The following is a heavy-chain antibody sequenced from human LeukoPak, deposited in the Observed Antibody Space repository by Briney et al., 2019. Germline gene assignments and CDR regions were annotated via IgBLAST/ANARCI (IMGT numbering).Heavy chain of an antibody. V-gene: IGHV4-4*07. CDR1: GGSIRSYY. CDR3: ARDNSGYPEY. Sequence: PSETLYLTCTVSGGSIRSYYWSWIRQPAGKGLEWIGRIYSTGTTNYNPSLKSRVTMSLDTSKNQLSLKLSSVTAADAAVYYCARDNSGYPEYWGQGTLVTVSS. D-gene: IGHD5-12*01. CDR2: IYSTGTT. J-gene: IGHJ4*02.